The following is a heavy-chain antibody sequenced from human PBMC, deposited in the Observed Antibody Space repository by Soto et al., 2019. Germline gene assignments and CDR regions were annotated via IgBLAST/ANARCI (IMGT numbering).Heavy chain of an antibody. Sequence: QVQLVESGGGVVQPGRSLRLSCAASGFTFSSYGMHWVRQAPGKGLEWVAVISYDGSNKYYADSVKGRFTISRDNSKNTLYLQMNSLRAEDTAVYYCAKLGTSALDYYYGMDVWGQGTTVTVSS. CDR2: ISYDGSNK. J-gene: IGHJ6*02. D-gene: IGHD2-2*01. CDR3: AKLGTSALDYYYGMDV. V-gene: IGHV3-30*18. CDR1: GFTFSSYG.